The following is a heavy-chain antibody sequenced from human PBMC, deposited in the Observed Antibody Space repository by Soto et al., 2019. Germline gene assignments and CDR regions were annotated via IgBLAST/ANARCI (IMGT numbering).Heavy chain of an antibody. V-gene: IGHV1-18*04. Sequence: ASVKVSCKASGYTFTSYGISWVRQAPGQGLEWMGWISAYNGNTNYAQKLQGRVTMTTDTSTSTAYMELSSVTAADTAVYYCARVRSRSGTIFGVPKSVFDYWGQGTLVTVSS. D-gene: IGHD3-3*01. CDR3: ARVRSRSGTIFGVPKSVFDY. CDR2: ISAYNGNT. CDR1: GYTFTSYG. J-gene: IGHJ4*02.